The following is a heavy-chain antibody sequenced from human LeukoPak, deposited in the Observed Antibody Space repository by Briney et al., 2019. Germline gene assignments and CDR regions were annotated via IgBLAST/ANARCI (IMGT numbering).Heavy chain of an antibody. CDR1: GGSISSYF. J-gene: IGHJ4*02. D-gene: IGHD3-22*01. V-gene: IGHV4-59*01. CDR3: ARGSSGHYYG. Sequence: SETLSLTCIVSGGSISSYFWSWIRQPPGKGLEWIGYISNGGSTNYNTSLKSRVTISADTSKNQFSLKLSSVTAADTAVYYCARGSSGHYYGWGQGTLVTVSS. CDR2: ISNGGST.